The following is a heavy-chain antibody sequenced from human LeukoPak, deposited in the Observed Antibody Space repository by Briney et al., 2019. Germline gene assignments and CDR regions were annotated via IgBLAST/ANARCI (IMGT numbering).Heavy chain of an antibody. CDR1: GGSISSYY. J-gene: IGHJ6*03. V-gene: IGHV4-59*12. Sequence: NASETLSLTCTVSGGSISSYYWSWIRQPPGKGLEWIGYIYYSGSTNYNPSLKSRVTISVDTSKNQFSLKLSSVTAADTAIYYCARPYYYYMDVWGKGTTVTVSS. CDR2: IYYSGST. CDR3: ARPYYYYMDV.